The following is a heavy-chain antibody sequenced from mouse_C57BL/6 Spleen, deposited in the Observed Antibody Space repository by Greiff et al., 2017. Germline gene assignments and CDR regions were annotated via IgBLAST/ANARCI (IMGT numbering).Heavy chain of an antibody. CDR1: GYTFTSYW. CDR2: IDPSDSET. D-gene: IGHD2-1*01. J-gene: IGHJ3*01. V-gene: IGHV1-52*01. Sequence: QVQLQQPGAELVRPGSSVKLSCKASGYTFTSYWMHWVKQRPIQGLEWIGNIDPSDSETHYNQKFKDKATLTVDKSSSTAYMHLSSLTSEDSAVYYCAREGVYMGGFAYWGQGTLVTVSA. CDR3: AREGVYMGGFAY.